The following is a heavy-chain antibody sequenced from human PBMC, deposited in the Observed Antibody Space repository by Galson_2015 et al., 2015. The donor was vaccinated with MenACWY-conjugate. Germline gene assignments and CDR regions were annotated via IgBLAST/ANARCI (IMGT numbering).Heavy chain of an antibody. D-gene: IGHD3-9*01. J-gene: IGHJ6*02. Sequence: ETLSLTCTVSGGPVSSRSHYWGWIRQPPGKGLEWIGSIFYGGSTDYNPSLKSRLTISVDTSKNQFSLKVNSVTAADTAVYYCARDLRYFDWLGYYYYGMDVWGQGTTVTVSS. CDR1: GGPVSSRSHY. V-gene: IGHV4-39*02. CDR2: IFYGGST. CDR3: ARDLRYFDWLGYYYYGMDV.